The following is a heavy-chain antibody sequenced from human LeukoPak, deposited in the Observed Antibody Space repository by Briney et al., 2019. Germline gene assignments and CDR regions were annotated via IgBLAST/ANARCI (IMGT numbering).Heavy chain of an antibody. CDR1: GGSISSGSYY. Sequence: PSETLSLTCTVSGGSISSGSYYWSWIRQPAGKGLEWIGYIYYSGSTNYNPSLKSRVTISVDTSKNQFSLKLSSVTAADTAVYYCARRPVSTLYGDYADWWFDPWGQGTLVTVSS. D-gene: IGHD4-17*01. CDR3: ARRPVSTLYGDYADWWFDP. CDR2: IYYSGST. J-gene: IGHJ5*02. V-gene: IGHV4-61*10.